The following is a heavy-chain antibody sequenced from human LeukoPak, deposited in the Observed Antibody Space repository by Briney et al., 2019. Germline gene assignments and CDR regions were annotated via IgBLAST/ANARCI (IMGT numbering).Heavy chain of an antibody. CDR2: IYWNDDK. CDR1: GFSLTTSGVA. Sequence: SGPTLVKPRQTLTLTCTFHGFSLTTSGVAVGWIRQPPGGALEWLAHIYWNDDKRYSPSLKSRLTITKDTSKNQVVLTMTNMDPVDTATYYCAHRRGSSGYFFSPTHLNFDYWGQGTLVTVSS. CDR3: AHRRGSSGYFFSPTHLNFDY. V-gene: IGHV2-5*01. D-gene: IGHD3-22*01. J-gene: IGHJ4*02.